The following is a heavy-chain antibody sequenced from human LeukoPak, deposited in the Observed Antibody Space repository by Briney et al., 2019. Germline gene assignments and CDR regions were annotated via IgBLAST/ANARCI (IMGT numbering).Heavy chain of an antibody. CDR1: GFTSSIYA. CDR2: IRDDGSAK. V-gene: IGHV3-7*01. CDR3: ARFILYHGAFDF. J-gene: IGHJ3*01. Sequence: GGSLRLSCAASGFTSSIYAMTWVRQAPGKGLEWVASIRDDGSAKFYVDSVKGRFTISRDNAKNSLDLQLNSLRAEDTAVYYCARFILYHGAFDFWGQGTMVTVSS. D-gene: IGHD2-8*01.